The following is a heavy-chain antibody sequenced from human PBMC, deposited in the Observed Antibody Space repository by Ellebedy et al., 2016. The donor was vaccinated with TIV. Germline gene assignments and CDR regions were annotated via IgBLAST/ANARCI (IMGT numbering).Heavy chain of an antibody. CDR2: INLSGAST. CDR3: ARDGDWDHNYYGMDV. J-gene: IGHJ6*02. V-gene: IGHV1-46*01. D-gene: IGHD2-21*01. Sequence: AASVKVSCKASGYAFTSYYIHWVRQAPGQGLEWMGIINLSGASTVYAQKFRGRLTVSRDTSTSTVYMELSSLTSDDTAVYYCARDGDWDHNYYGMDVWGQGTSVTVSS. CDR1: GYAFTSYY.